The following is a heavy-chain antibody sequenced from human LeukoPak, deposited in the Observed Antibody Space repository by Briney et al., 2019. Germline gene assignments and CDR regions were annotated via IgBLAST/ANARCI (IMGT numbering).Heavy chain of an antibody. Sequence: SETLSLTCTVSGGSISNYYWSWIRQTPGKGLEWIGYIHNSGSTKYNPSLKSPVSISVDTSKNQFSLKVNSVTAADTAVYYCAKTRGLGVPLLPGDYWGQGTLVTVSS. J-gene: IGHJ4*02. CDR3: AKTRGLGVPLLPGDY. D-gene: IGHD3-3*01. V-gene: IGHV4-59*01. CDR2: IHNSGST. CDR1: GGSISNYY.